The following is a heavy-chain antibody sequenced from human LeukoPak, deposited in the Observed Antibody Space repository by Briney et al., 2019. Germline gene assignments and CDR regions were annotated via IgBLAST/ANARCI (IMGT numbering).Heavy chain of an antibody. CDR3: AKLGKTENHYGSGRFSYYYYMDV. D-gene: IGHD3-10*01. CDR2: MRYDGSNR. J-gene: IGHJ6*03. V-gene: IGHV3-30*02. CDR1: GITLSSYG. Sequence: PGGSLRLSCAASGITLSSYGMHWVRQAPGKGLEWVAFMRYDGSNRYYTDSVKARFTIYRDSSKNTLYLQMNSLRAEDTAVYYCAKLGKTENHYGSGRFSYYYYMDVWGKGTTVTISS.